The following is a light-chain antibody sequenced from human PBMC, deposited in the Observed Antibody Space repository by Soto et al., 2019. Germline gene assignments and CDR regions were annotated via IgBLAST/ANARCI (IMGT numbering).Light chain of an antibody. Sequence: EVVMTQSPATLSMSPGESATLSCRASQSVSSNLAWYQQKPGQAPRLLFYSASTRATGIPARFSGSGSGTDFTLTISSLQSEDFAVYYCHQYDYWPLTFGGGTKVEMK. V-gene: IGKV3D-15*01. CDR2: SAS. J-gene: IGKJ4*01. CDR1: QSVSSN. CDR3: HQYDYWPLT.